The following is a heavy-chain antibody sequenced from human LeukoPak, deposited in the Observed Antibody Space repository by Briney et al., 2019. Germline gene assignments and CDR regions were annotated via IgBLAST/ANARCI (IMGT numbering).Heavy chain of an antibody. CDR3: AKTPRPSGPFDP. J-gene: IGHJ5*02. CDR1: GFTFSSYN. Sequence: GGSLRLSCAASGFTFSSYNMNWVRQAPGKGLDWVSSISTTSTYISYADSVKGRFTISRDNAKNSLYLQMNSLRVEDTAVYYCAKTPRPSGPFDPWGQGTLVTVSS. D-gene: IGHD4-23*01. V-gene: IGHV3-21*01. CDR2: ISTTSTYI.